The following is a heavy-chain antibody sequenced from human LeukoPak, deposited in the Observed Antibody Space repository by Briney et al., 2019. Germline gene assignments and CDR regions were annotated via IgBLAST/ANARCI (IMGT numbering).Heavy chain of an antibody. CDR2: IYYNWST. D-gene: IGHD2-2*01. Sequence: PSETLSLTCTVSGGSIRSHYWSWIRQPPGKGLEWVGYIYYNWSTNYNPSLKSQVTISVDTSKNQFSLKLSSVTAADTDVYYCARDCSSTSCYHEGPYSNYVKSYYYYMDVWGKGTTVTVSS. CDR3: ARDCSSTSCYHEGPYSNYVKSYYYYMDV. V-gene: IGHV4-59*11. J-gene: IGHJ6*03. CDR1: GGSIRSHY.